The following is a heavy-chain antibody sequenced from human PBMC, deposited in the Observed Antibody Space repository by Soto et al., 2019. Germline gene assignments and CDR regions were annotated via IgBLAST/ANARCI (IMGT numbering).Heavy chain of an antibody. D-gene: IGHD3-22*01. Sequence: VPLVEAGGGLVQPGGSLRLSCAASGFTFSTYWMHWVRQAPGKGLEWVSRIKTDGSYTNYADSVKGRFTISRDNAKNTLFLQMDSLGAEDTAVYLCATGGSGYFRYWGQGTLVTVSS. J-gene: IGHJ4*02. V-gene: IGHV3-74*01. CDR1: GFTFSTYW. CDR2: IKTDGSYT. CDR3: ATGGSGYFRY.